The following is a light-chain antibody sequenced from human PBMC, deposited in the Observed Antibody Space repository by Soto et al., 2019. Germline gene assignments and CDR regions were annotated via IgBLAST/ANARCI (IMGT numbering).Light chain of an antibody. J-gene: IGKJ4*01. Sequence: EIVLTQSPGTLSLSPGERATLSCRASQSVSSNYLAWYQQKPGQAPKVIIYRASSRATGIPDRFSGSGSGKDFNLTIRSLEPEDFAVYYCQQYGSSPLTFGGGTKVEIK. CDR1: QSVSSNY. CDR2: RAS. V-gene: IGKV3-20*01. CDR3: QQYGSSPLT.